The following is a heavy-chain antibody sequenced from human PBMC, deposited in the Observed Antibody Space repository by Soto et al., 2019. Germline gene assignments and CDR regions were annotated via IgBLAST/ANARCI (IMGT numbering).Heavy chain of an antibody. V-gene: IGHV3-23*01. CDR2: ISGSGDHT. CDR3: AKDGTYSTSWPYYFDH. CDR1: GFTFSTYT. D-gene: IGHD6-13*01. Sequence: EVQLLESGGGLVQPGGSMRLSCAASGFTFSTYTMTWLRQAPGKGLEWVSSISGSGDHTFYADSVEGRLIVSRDTSKNTLYLQMNNLRAEDPAVYYCAKDGTYSTSWPYYFDHWGQGTLVTVSS. J-gene: IGHJ4*02.